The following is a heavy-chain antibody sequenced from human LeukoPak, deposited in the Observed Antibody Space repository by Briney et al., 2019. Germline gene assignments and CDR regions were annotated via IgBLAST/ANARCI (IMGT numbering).Heavy chain of an antibody. CDR1: GGTFSSYA. CDR2: TIPTFGTTNFGKT. Sequence: VASVKVSCKASGGTFSSYAISWVRQAPGQGLEWMGGTIPTFGTTNFGKTNFAQKFQGRVTITTDESTSTAYMDLSSLRSDDTAVYYCASPYPSSWYAFDCWARGPWSPSPQ. J-gene: IGHJ4*02. D-gene: IGHD6-13*01. V-gene: IGHV1-69*05. CDR3: ASPYPSSWYAFDC.